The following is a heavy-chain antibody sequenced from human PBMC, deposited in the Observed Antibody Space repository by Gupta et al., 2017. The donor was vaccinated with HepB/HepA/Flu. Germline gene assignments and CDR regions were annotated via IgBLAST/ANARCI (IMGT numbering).Heavy chain of an antibody. V-gene: IGHV3-11*01. J-gene: IGHJ3*02. CDR1: GFTLSDYS. CDR3: WRRNDFWSGYHNFDI. Sequence: QVQLMESGGGLVKPGGSLRLSCEASGFTLSDYSMTWIRQAPGAGLGWVSDISECGYVIQYAESWRGRFTISRGNDKNFLFLQLNRLRAEEPAVYYCWRRNDFWSGYHNFDIWGQGTKVTVSS. D-gene: IGHD3-3*01. CDR2: ISECGYVI.